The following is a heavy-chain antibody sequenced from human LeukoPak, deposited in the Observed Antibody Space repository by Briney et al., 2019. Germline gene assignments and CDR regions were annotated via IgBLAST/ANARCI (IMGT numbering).Heavy chain of an antibody. CDR1: GYTFTSYG. V-gene: IGHV1-18*01. CDR2: ISAYNGNT. Sequence: ASVKVSSKASGYTFTSYGISWVRQAPGQGLEWMGWISAYNGNTNYAQKLQGRVTMTTDTSTSTAYMELSRLRSDDTAVYYCARRSAAAGPYFDYWGQGTLVTVSS. CDR3: ARRSAAAGPYFDY. J-gene: IGHJ4*02. D-gene: IGHD6-13*01.